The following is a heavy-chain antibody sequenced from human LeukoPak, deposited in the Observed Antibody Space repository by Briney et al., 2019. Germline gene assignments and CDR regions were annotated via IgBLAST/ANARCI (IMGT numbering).Heavy chain of an antibody. D-gene: IGHD2-15*01. V-gene: IGHV3-23*01. Sequence: GGSLRLSCAASGFTFSSYAMTWVRQAPGKGLEWVSGISGSGGSTDYADSVQGRFTISRGNSKNTLYLQMDSLRAEDTAVYYCAGCSGGSCYGGFDPWGQGTLVTVSS. CDR3: AGCSGGSCYGGFDP. CDR1: GFTFSSYA. CDR2: ISGSGGST. J-gene: IGHJ5*02.